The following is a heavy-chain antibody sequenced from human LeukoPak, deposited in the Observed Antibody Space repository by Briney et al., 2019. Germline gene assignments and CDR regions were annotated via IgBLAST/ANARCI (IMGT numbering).Heavy chain of an antibody. D-gene: IGHD3-22*01. J-gene: IGHJ5*02. CDR3: ARDRTSGYNWFDT. CDR2: INPNSGDT. CDR1: GYTFTGYY. V-gene: IGHV1-2*02. Sequence: GASVKLSCKASGYTFTGYYMHWVRQAPGQGLEWMGWINPNSGDTNYAQKFQGRVTMTRDTSISTAYMELSRLTSDDTAMYYCARDRTSGYNWFDTWGQGTLVTVSS.